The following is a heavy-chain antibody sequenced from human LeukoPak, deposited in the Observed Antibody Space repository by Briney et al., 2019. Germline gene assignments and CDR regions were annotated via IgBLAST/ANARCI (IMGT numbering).Heavy chain of an antibody. D-gene: IGHD3-16*01. V-gene: IGHV4-59*08. CDR2: VFYSGGT. CDR3: ARLYAGAYTRLDP. J-gene: IGHJ5*02. Sequence: PSETLSLTCTVSGGSISGFQWSWIRQPPGKGLEYIGDVFYSGGTNYNSSLKSRLTISVDTSRNQFSLKLTSVTAADTAVYYCARLYAGAYTRLDPWGQGTLVAVSS. CDR1: GGSISGFQ.